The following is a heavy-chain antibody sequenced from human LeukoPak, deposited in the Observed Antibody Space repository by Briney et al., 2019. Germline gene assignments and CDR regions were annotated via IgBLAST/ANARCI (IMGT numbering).Heavy chain of an antibody. CDR2: IYYSGST. CDR3: ARGRAYFD. Sequence: PSETLSLTCTVSGGSISSSSYYWGWIRQPPGKGLEWIGSIYYSGSTYYNPSLKSRVTVSLDTSKNQFSLKLSSVTAADTAVYYCARGRAYFDWGQGTLVTVSS. D-gene: IGHD3-9*01. V-gene: IGHV4-39*07. CDR1: GGSISSSSYY. J-gene: IGHJ4*02.